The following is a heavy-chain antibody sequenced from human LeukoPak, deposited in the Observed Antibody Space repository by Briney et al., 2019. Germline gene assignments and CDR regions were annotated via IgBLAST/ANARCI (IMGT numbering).Heavy chain of an antibody. CDR2: ISYDGSNK. V-gene: IGHV3-30*03. CDR1: GFTFSSYG. J-gene: IGHJ4*02. CDR3: AQGGYDILTGGNDY. D-gene: IGHD3-9*01. Sequence: GGSLRLSCAASGFTFSSYGMHWVRQAPGKGLEWVAVISYDGSNKYYADSVKGRFTISRDNSKNTLYLQMNSLRAEDTAVYYCAQGGYDILTGGNDYWGQGTLVTVSS.